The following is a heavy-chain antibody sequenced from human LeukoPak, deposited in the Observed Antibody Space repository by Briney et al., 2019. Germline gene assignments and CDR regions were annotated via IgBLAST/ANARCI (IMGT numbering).Heavy chain of an antibody. Sequence: GSSVNVSCKASGYTFTGYYMHWVRQAPGQGLEWMGRINPNSGGTNYAQTFQGRVTMTRDTSISTAYMELSRLRSDDTATYYCARDRKGITMVRGVIHNWFDPWGQGTLVTVSS. CDR1: GYTFTGYY. CDR2: INPNSGGT. CDR3: ARDRKGITMVRGVIHNWFDP. J-gene: IGHJ5*02. D-gene: IGHD3-10*01. V-gene: IGHV1-2*06.